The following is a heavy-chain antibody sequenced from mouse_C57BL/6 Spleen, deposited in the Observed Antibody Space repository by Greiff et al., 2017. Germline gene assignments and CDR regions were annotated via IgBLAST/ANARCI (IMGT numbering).Heavy chain of an antibody. Sequence: QVQLQQPGAELVRPGSSVKLSCKASGYTFTSYWMHWVKQRPIQGLEWIGNIDPSDSETHYNQKFKDKATLTVDKSSSTAYMQLSSLTSEDSAVYNCARRVVAHWYFDVWGTGTTVTVSS. CDR1: GYTFTSYW. CDR3: ARRVVAHWYFDV. J-gene: IGHJ1*03. V-gene: IGHV1-52*01. D-gene: IGHD1-1*01. CDR2: IDPSDSET.